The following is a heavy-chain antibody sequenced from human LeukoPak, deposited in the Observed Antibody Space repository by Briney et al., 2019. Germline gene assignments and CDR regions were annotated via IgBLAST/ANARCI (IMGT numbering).Heavy chain of an antibody. CDR3: AAWGLHNY. CDR1: GFAFRDYW. J-gene: IGHJ4*02. Sequence: GGPLRLSCAASGFAFRDYWMNWVRQATGKGLEWVAHINLGGSVISYVDSVKGRCTASRDNAENSLSLQMNSLRAEDTAVYYCAAWGLHNYWGQGTLVTVSS. CDR2: INLGGSVI. V-gene: IGHV3-7*01. D-gene: IGHD7-27*01.